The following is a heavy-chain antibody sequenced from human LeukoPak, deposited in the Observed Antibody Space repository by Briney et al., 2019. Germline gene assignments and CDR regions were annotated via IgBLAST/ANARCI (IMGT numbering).Heavy chain of an antibody. CDR2: IYYSGDT. V-gene: IGHV4-61*01. J-gene: IGHJ4*02. D-gene: IGHD5-18*01. CDR3: ARDRLYRGYSYGFDY. Sequence: SETLSLTCTVSGRSVSSGSYYWSWIRQPPGKGLEWIGYIYYSGDTNYNPSLKSRIPISVDTSKNQFSLKLSSVTAADTAVYYCARDRLYRGYSYGFDYWGQGTLVTVSS. CDR1: GRSVSSGSYY.